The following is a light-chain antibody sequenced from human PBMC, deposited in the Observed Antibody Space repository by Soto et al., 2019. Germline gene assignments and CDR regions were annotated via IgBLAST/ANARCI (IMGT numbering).Light chain of an antibody. J-gene: IGKJ1*01. CDR1: QSVDSN. CDR3: QQYGSSPVT. CDR2: GAS. Sequence: GMSQSPATVSVSTGERATLSCRASQSVDSNLAWYQQKPGQAPRLLIYGASTRATDIPVRFSGSGSGTEFTLTISSLQSEDFAVYYCQQYGSSPVTFGQRTKVDI. V-gene: IGKV3-15*01.